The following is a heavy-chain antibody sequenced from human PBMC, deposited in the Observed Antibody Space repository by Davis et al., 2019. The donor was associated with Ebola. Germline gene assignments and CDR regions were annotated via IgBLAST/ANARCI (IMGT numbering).Heavy chain of an antibody. V-gene: IGHV3-33*08. CDR2: IWYDGSNK. CDR3: ARVKMVYAIGYYGMDV. CDR1: GFTFSGSA. Sequence: GESLKISCAASGFTFSGSAMHWVRQAPGKGLEWVAVIWYDGSNKYYADSVKGRFTISRDNSKNSLYLQMNSLRAEDTAVYYCARVKMVYAIGYYGMDVWGQGTTVTVSS. J-gene: IGHJ6*02. D-gene: IGHD2-8*01.